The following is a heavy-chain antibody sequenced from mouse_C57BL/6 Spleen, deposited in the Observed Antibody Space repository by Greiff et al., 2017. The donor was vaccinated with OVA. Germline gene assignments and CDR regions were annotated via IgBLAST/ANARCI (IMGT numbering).Heavy chain of an antibody. J-gene: IGHJ1*03. Sequence: DVMLVESGGGLVQPGGSLKLSCAASGFTFSDYYMYWVRQTPEKRLEWVAYISNGGGSTYYPDTVQGRFTISRDNAKNTLYLQMSRLKSEDTAMYYCARLDYSNWYFDVWGTGTTVTVST. CDR1: GFTFSDYY. CDR3: ARLDYSNWYFDV. D-gene: IGHD2-5*01. CDR2: ISNGGGST. V-gene: IGHV5-12*01.